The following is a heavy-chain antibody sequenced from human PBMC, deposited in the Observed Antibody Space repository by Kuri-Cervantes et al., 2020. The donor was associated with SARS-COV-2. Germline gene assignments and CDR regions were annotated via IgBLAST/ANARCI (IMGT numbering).Heavy chain of an antibody. D-gene: IGHD5-12*01. CDR1: GCTFSSYW. J-gene: IGHJ6*02. CDR2: INSDGSST. Sequence: GESLKISCAASGCTFSSYWMHWVRQAPGKGLVWVSRINSDGSSTSYADSVKGRFTISRDNAKNTLYLQMNSLRAEDTAVYYCARAGTASGYDQYYYYYYGMDVWGQGTTVTVSS. CDR3: ARAGTASGYDQYYYYYYGMDV. V-gene: IGHV3-74*01.